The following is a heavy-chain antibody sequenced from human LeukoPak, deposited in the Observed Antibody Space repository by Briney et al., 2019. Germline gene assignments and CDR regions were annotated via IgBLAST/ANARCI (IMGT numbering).Heavy chain of an antibody. CDR3: ASWTSSLDY. V-gene: IGHV3-21*01. J-gene: IGHJ4*02. D-gene: IGHD3/OR15-3a*01. Sequence: PGGSLRLSCAASGFSFDDYGLTWVRQAPGKGLEWVSSISSSSSYIYYADSVKGRFTISRDNAKNSLYLQMNSLRAEDTAVYYCASWTSSLDYWGQGTLVTVSS. CDR1: GFSFDDYG. CDR2: ISSSSSYI.